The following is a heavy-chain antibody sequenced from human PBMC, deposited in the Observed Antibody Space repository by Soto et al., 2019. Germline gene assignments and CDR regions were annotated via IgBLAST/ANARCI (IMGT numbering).Heavy chain of an antibody. J-gene: IGHJ3*02. CDR1: GYTFTNYG. CDR3: TRGGTAGTFDM. Sequence: QVQLVQSGAEVKKSGASVKVSCKASGYTFTNYGIIWVRQAPGQGLEWMGWIGTYNGDTNYAQKLQGRVTMTTDTSTSTAYMELRSLRSDDTALYYCTRGGTAGTFDMWGQGTMVTVSS. D-gene: IGHD6-13*01. V-gene: IGHV1-18*01. CDR2: IGTYNGDT.